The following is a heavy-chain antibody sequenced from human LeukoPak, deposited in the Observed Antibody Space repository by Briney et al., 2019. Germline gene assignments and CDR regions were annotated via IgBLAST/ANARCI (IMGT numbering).Heavy chain of an antibody. V-gene: IGHV1-69*05. CDR1: GGTLSRYA. CDR2: IIPIYGTE. D-gene: IGHD5-18*01. Sequence: SVKVSCKASGGTLSRYAISWVRQAPGQGLEWVGRIIPIYGTEDNAQKFQGRVTITTDEATSKAYMELRSLRSEDTAVYYCARADTARPNDAFDIWGQGTMVTVSS. CDR3: ARADTARPNDAFDI. J-gene: IGHJ3*02.